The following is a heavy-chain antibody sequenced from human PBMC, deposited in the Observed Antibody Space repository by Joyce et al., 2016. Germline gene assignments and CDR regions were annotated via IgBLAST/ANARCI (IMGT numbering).Heavy chain of an antibody. V-gene: IGHV3-53*04. CDR2: IYSDGRT. Sequence: EVQLVESGGDLVRPGGSLRLSCAASGFAVTNTYINWVRQAPGKGLEWVSIIYSDGRTYYADSVEGRFTLSRHNAKNILYLQMNSLRAEDTAIYYCARDSGGYFDLWGQGTLVTVSA. CDR3: ARDSGGYFDL. J-gene: IGHJ4*02. D-gene: IGHD2-8*02. CDR1: GFAVTNTY.